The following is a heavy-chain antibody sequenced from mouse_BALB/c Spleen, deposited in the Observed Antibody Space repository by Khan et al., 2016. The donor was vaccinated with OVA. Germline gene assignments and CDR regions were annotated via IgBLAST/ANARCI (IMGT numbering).Heavy chain of an antibody. V-gene: IGHV5-9-3*01. D-gene: IGHD1-1*01. Sequence: EVELVESGGGLVKPGGSLKLSCAASGFTFSNYAMSWVRQTPEKRLEWVATISSGGSYTYYPDSVQGRFTISRDNAKNTLYLQMSSLRSEDTAIDYCAREVFATVVATPLAYWGQGTLVTVAA. CDR1: GFTFSNYA. J-gene: IGHJ3*01. CDR2: ISSGGSYT. CDR3: AREVFATVVATPLAY.